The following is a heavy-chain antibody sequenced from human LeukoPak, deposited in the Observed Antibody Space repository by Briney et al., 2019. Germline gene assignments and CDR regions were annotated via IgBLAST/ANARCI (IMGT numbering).Heavy chain of an antibody. J-gene: IGHJ5*01. D-gene: IGHD2-21*02. Sequence: PSETLSLTCTVSGGSVSGGNYFWTWIRQPPGKGLEWIGYMYYSGSTYYNPSLKSRVIISVDPSKNQLTLKLTSVSAADTAMYYCARATDAIFDWFDSWGQGTLVTVSS. CDR2: MYYSGST. V-gene: IGHV4-30-4*01. CDR3: ARATDAIFDWFDS. CDR1: GGSVSGGNYF.